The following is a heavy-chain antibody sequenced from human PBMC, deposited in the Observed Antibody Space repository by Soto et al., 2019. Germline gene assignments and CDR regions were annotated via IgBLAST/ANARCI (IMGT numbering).Heavy chain of an antibody. V-gene: IGHV3-30*03. Sequence: QAQLVESGGGVVQPGRSLRLSCAASGFAFSSYGMHWVRQAPGTGLEGVAVISYDGSLQHYADSVKGRFTISRDNSQNMVLLQMSSLRAEDTAVYYCVSDRGYGHASVPYSWGQGTLVSVSS. J-gene: IGHJ4*02. CDR2: ISYDGSLQ. D-gene: IGHD5-18*01. CDR3: VSDRGYGHASVPYS. CDR1: GFAFSSYG.